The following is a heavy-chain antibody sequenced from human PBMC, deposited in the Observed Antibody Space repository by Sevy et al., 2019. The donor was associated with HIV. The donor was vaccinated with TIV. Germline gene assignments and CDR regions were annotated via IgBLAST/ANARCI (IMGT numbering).Heavy chain of an antibody. CDR3: ARDSGYSFDY. CDR1: GFSFSSYS. CDR2: ISSSSSNM. V-gene: IGHV3-48*02. J-gene: IGHJ4*02. Sequence: GGSLRLSCAASGFSFSSYSMNWVRQAPGKGLEWVSYISSSSSNMYYADSVKGRFTISRDNTKNSLYLQMNSLRDEDTAVYYCARDSGYSFDYWGQGTLVTVSS. D-gene: IGHD5-18*01.